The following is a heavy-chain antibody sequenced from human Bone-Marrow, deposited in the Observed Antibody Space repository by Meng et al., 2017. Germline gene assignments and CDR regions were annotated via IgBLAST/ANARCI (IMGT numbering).Heavy chain of an antibody. V-gene: IGHV1-69*04. CDR3: ARDTYSSSWYLASAFDI. CDR1: GGTFSSYT. D-gene: IGHD6-13*01. J-gene: IGHJ3*02. CDR2: IIPILGIA. Sequence: SVKVSCKASGGTFSSYTISWVRQAPGQGLEWMGRIIPILGIANYAQKFQDRVTITADKSTSTAYMELSSLRSEDTAVYYCARDTYSSSWYLASAFDIWGQGTMVTVSS.